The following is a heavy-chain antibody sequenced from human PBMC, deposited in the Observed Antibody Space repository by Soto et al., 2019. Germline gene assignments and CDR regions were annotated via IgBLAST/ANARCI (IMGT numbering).Heavy chain of an antibody. V-gene: IGHV1-2*04. CDR2: INPKSGGT. Sequence: QVQLVQSGAEVKKPGASVKVSCKASGYSFTDYHIHWVRQAPGQGLEWLGRINPKSGGTSTAQKFQGWVTLPTDTSISTAFMELTRLTSDDTAIYYGARGDSTDCSNGVCSFFYNHDMDVWGQGTTVTVSS. J-gene: IGHJ6*02. CDR1: GYSFTDYH. D-gene: IGHD2-8*01. CDR3: ARGDSTDCSNGVCSFFYNHDMDV.